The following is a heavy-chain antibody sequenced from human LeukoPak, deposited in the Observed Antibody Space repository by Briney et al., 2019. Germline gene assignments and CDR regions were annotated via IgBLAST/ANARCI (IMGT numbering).Heavy chain of an antibody. V-gene: IGHV4-39*07. CDR1: GGSISSGDYY. D-gene: IGHD3-10*01. J-gene: IGHJ4*02. CDR3: ARGFRMVRGSLGY. Sequence: PSETLSLTCTVSGGSISSGDYYWSWIRQPPGKGLEWIGEINHSGSTNYNPSLKSRVTISVDTSKNQFSLKLSSVTAADTAVYYCARGFRMVRGSLGYWGQGTLVTVSS. CDR2: INHSGST.